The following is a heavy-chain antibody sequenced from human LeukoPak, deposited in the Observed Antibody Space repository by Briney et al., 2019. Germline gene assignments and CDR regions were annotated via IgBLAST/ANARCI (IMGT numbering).Heavy chain of an antibody. Sequence: PGGSLRLSCAASGFTFSSYAMSWVRQAPGKGLEWGSAISGSGGSTYYADSVTGRFTICRDYSKNTLYLQMNSLRAEGTDVYYCAKDRGPAYDFWSGKRELFDYWGQGTLVTVSS. J-gene: IGHJ4*02. CDR2: ISGSGGST. CDR1: GFTFSSYA. CDR3: AKDRGPAYDFWSGKRELFDY. V-gene: IGHV3-23*01. D-gene: IGHD3-3*01.